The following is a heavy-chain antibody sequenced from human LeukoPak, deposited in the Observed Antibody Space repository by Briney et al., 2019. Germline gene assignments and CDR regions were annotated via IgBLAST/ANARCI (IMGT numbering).Heavy chain of an antibody. Sequence: ASVKVSCKASGYTFTGYYMHWVRQAPGQALEWMGWINTDTGNPTYAQGFTGRFVLSLDTSVSTAYLQISSLKAEDTAVYYCARGGGRYCDSVSCYSAYYFDYWGQGTLVTVSS. CDR2: INTDTGNP. J-gene: IGHJ4*02. CDR1: GYTFTGYY. CDR3: ARGGGRYCDSVSCYSAYYFDY. V-gene: IGHV7-4-1*02. D-gene: IGHD2-2*01.